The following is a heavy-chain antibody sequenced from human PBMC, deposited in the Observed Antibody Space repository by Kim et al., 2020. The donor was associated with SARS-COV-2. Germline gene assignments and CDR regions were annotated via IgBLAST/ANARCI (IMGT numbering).Heavy chain of an antibody. V-gene: IGHV3-11*06. CDR3: ARYSGDIVVVPAAGGFDY. D-gene: IGHD2-2*01. J-gene: IGHJ4*02. Sequence: KGRFTISRENAKNSLYLQMNSLRAEDTAVYYCARYSGDIVVVPAAGGFDYWGQGTLVTVSS.